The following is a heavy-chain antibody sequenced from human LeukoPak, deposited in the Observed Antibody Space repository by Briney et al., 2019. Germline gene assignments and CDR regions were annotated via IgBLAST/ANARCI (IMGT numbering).Heavy chain of an antibody. CDR1: GYTFTGYY. V-gene: IGHV1-2*02. Sequence: GASVKVSCKASGYTFTGYYMHWVRQAPGQGLEWMGWINPNSGGTNYAQEFQGRVTMTRDTSISTAYMELSRLRSDDTAVYYCARDLMVRGVKAIGYWGQGTLVTVSS. J-gene: IGHJ4*02. CDR3: ARDLMVRGVKAIGY. CDR2: INPNSGGT. D-gene: IGHD3-10*01.